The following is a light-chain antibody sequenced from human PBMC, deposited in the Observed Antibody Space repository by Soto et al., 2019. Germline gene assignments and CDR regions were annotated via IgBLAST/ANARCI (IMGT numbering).Light chain of an antibody. CDR3: QQYGSSRRT. Sequence: ENVLTQSPGTLSLSPGERATLSCRASQSVSSSYLAWYQQKPGQAPRLLIYGASSRATGIPDRFSGSGSGTDFTLTISILEPEDFAVYYCQQYGSSRRTFGQGTKVDI. J-gene: IGKJ1*01. V-gene: IGKV3-20*01. CDR2: GAS. CDR1: QSVSSSY.